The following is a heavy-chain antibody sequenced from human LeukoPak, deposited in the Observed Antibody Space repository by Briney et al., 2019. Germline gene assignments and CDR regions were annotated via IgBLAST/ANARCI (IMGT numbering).Heavy chain of an antibody. CDR3: AELGITMIGGV. D-gene: IGHD3-10*02. Sequence: SGGSLILSCAASGLTLSSYEINWGRQAPGKVLEWDSYISRSGRARKYAYSVEGRFHISRHNDQNSLYLQMNSLRAEHTAVYYCAELGITMIGGVWGKGPTVTVSS. CDR2: ISRSGRAR. CDR1: GLTLSSYE. J-gene: IGHJ6*04. V-gene: IGHV3-48*03.